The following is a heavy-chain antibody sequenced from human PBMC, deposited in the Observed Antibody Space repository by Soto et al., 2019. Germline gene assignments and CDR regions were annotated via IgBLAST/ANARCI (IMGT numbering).Heavy chain of an antibody. CDR2: IGVGGDT. Sequence: EVQLVESGGGLVQPGGSLRLSCAGSGFIFSTYDMSWVRQTAGKRLEWVSTIGVGGDTYSEDSVKGRFTIFRENAKNSLYLQMNSLRVGDTAIYYCARAMEVDPIDYWGQGTLVTVSS. D-gene: IGHD1-1*01. V-gene: IGHV3-13*01. CDR3: ARAMEVDPIDY. J-gene: IGHJ4*02. CDR1: GFIFSTYD.